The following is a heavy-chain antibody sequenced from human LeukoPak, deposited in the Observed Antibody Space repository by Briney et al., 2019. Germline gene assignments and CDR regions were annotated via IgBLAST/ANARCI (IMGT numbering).Heavy chain of an antibody. CDR2: ISGSSANT. V-gene: IGHV3-23*01. CDR1: GFTFSTYA. CDR3: AKERAGYTNPYYLDY. J-gene: IGHJ4*02. D-gene: IGHD6-13*01. Sequence: GGSLRLSCAASGFTFSTYAMSWVRQAPGKGLEWVSTISGSSANTYYADSVRGRFTISRDNSKNTLYLHMDSLRAEDTAVCYGAKERAGYTNPYYLDYWGQGTLVTVPS.